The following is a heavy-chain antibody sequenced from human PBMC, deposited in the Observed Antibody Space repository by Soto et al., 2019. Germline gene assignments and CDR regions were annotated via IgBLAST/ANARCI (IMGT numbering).Heavy chain of an antibody. V-gene: IGHV1-69*12. CDR3: ATDQTRVGTYGGISLDY. Sequence: QVQLVQSAAEVKRPGSSVKVSCKASGGTFSNHVINWVRQAPGQGLEWMGEIIPIFGTTNSARDFQGRVTITADETTTTAPMDLSSLRSEDTAVYYCATDQTRVGTYGGISLDYWGQGTLVSVSS. CDR2: IIPIFGTT. D-gene: IGHD4-17*01. J-gene: IGHJ4*02. CDR1: GGTFSNHV.